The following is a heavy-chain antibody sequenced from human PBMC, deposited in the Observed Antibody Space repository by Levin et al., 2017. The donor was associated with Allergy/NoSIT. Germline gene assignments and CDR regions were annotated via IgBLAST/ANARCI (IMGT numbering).Heavy chain of an antibody. D-gene: IGHD6-19*01. Sequence: SETLSLTCAVSGGSISSSNWWSWVRQPPGKGLEWLGEIFHSGSTNYNPSLKSRVTISVDKSKNQFSLKLSSVTAADTAVYYCARVWTPGIAVAGVIGYWGQGTLVTVSS. CDR2: IFHSGST. CDR3: ARVWTPGIAVAGVIGY. J-gene: IGHJ4*02. CDR1: GGSISSSNW. V-gene: IGHV4-4*02.